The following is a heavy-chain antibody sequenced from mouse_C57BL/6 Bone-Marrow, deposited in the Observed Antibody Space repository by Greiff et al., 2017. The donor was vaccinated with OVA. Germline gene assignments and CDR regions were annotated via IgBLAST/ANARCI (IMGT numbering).Heavy chain of an antibody. Sequence: VQRVESGAELARPGASVKMSCKASGYTFTSYTMHWVKQRPGQGLEWIGYINPSSGYTKYNQKFKDKATLTADKSSSTAYMQLSSLTSEDSAVYFCARWGDFDYWGQGTTLTVSS. V-gene: IGHV1-4*01. CDR1: GYTFTSYT. CDR2: INPSSGYT. J-gene: IGHJ2*01. CDR3: ARWGDFDY.